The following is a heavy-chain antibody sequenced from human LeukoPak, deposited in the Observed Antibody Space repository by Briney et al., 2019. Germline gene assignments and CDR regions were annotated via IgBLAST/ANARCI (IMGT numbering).Heavy chain of an antibody. Sequence: GGSLRLSCAASGFTFSNYGMSWVRQAPGKGLEWVSVISGGGGSTDYAGSVKGRFTISRDNSKNTLYLEMHSLGVDDTAVYYCAKDKELPDYYDTSGYFALWGQGTLVTVSS. CDR3: AKDKELPDYYDTSGYFAL. D-gene: IGHD3-22*01. V-gene: IGHV3-23*01. J-gene: IGHJ4*02. CDR2: ISGGGGST. CDR1: GFTFSNYG.